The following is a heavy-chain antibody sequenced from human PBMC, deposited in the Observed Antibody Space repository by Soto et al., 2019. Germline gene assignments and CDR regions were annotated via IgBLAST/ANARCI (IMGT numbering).Heavy chain of an antibody. CDR2: ISGSGDST. J-gene: IGHJ5*02. V-gene: IGHV3-23*01. CDR3: AKDRSVDTRDWFDP. D-gene: IGHD5-18*01. CDR1: GFNFGTYA. Sequence: EVQLLESGGGLVQPGGSLRLSCAASGFNFGTYAMSWVRKAPGKGLEWVSSISGSGDSTYYPDSVKGRFTISRDNSKNTLYLQMNSLRAEDTAVYYCAKDRSVDTRDWFDPWGQGTLVTVSS.